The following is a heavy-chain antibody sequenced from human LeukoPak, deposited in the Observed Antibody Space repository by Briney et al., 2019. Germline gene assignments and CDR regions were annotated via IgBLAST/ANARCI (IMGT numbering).Heavy chain of an antibody. Sequence: GGSLRLSCVASGFTFSRHPMSWVRQAPGNGLELVSAINERGDITKYADSVMRRFTFSRDSSKNTLYLQMNSLRAEDTAVYYCARGDDISPGRVLEYWGRGTLVTVSS. CDR2: INERGDIT. J-gene: IGHJ4*02. V-gene: IGHV3-23*01. D-gene: IGHD3-9*01. CDR1: GFTFSRHP. CDR3: ARGDDISPGRVLEY.